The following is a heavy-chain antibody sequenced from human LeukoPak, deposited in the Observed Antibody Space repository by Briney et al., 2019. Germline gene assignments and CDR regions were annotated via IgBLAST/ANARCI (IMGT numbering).Heavy chain of an antibody. CDR2: ISSSATYI. Sequence: GGSLRLSCGGSGFTFSSYTMNWVRQAPGKGLEWVASISSSATYISYADSVRGRFTIARDDAKKSVFLHMNSLRAEDTAVYFCATWDDYGDFVAFEYWGQGTLVTVSS. CDR3: ATWDDYGDFVAFEY. D-gene: IGHD4-17*01. CDR1: GFTFSSYT. V-gene: IGHV3-21*01. J-gene: IGHJ4*02.